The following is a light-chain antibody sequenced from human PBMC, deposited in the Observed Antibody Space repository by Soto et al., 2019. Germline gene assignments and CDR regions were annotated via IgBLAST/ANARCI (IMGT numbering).Light chain of an antibody. V-gene: IGLV2-14*03. CDR3: SSFTNSGTWV. Sequence: QSVLTQSASVSGSPGQSITISCTGTSSDVGAYNHVSWYQQHPGKVPKVVIYEVNNRPSGVSNRFSASKSGNTASLTISGLQAEDEATYYCSSFTNSGTWVFGGGTKLTVL. CDR2: EVN. CDR1: SSDVGAYNH. J-gene: IGLJ3*02.